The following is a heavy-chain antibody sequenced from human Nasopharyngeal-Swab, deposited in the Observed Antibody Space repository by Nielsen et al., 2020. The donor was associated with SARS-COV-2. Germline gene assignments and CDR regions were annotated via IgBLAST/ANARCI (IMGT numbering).Heavy chain of an antibody. CDR3: ARGRGGWFGESFDY. CDR2: MNPNSGNT. D-gene: IGHD3-10*01. CDR1: GYTFTSYD. Sequence: ASVKVSCKASGYTFTSYDINWVRQATGQGLEWMGWMNPNSGNTGYAQKFQGRVTMTRSTSISTAYMELSSLRSEDTAVYYCARGRGGWFGESFDYWGQGTLVTVSS. J-gene: IGHJ4*02. V-gene: IGHV1-8*01.